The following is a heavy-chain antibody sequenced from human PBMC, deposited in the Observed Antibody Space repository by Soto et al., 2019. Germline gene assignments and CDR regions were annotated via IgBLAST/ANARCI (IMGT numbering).Heavy chain of an antibody. CDR1: GFTFSSYS. J-gene: IGHJ4*02. Sequence: EVQLVESGGGLVQPGGSLRLSCAASGFTFSSYSMNWVRQAPGKGLEWVSYISSSSSTIYYADSVKGQVTISRDNAKHSLYLQMNSLRAEDTDVYYCARGYGDDGYFDYWGQGTLVTVSS. CDR2: ISSSSSTI. V-gene: IGHV3-48*01. D-gene: IGHD4-17*01. CDR3: ARGYGDDGYFDY.